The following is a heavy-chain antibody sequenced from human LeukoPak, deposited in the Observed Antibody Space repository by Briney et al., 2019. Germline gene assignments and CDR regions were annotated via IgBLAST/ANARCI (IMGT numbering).Heavy chain of an antibody. CDR1: GFTFRNYG. D-gene: IGHD3-9*01. CDR2: IRYDGSNK. V-gene: IGHV3-30*02. CDR3: ARVPGYYYFDY. J-gene: IGHJ4*02. Sequence: GGSLRLSCAASGFTFRNYGMHWVRQAPGKGLDWVAFIRYDGSNKYFTDSVKGRFSISRDNSQNILYLQMNSLRIEDTAVYYCARVPGYYYFDYWGQGTLVTVSS.